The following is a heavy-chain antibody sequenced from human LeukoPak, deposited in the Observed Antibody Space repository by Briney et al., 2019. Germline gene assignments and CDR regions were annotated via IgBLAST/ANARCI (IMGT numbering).Heavy chain of an antibody. J-gene: IGHJ6*02. CDR2: ISYDGSNK. CDR3: AKDRGKVYGMDV. Sequence: SGRSLRLSCAASGFTFSSYGMHWVRQAPGKGLEWVAVISYDGSNKYYADSVKGRFTISGDNSKNTLYLQMNSLRAEDTAVYYCAKDRGKVYGMDVWGQGTTVTVSS. V-gene: IGHV3-30*18. CDR1: GFTFSSYG.